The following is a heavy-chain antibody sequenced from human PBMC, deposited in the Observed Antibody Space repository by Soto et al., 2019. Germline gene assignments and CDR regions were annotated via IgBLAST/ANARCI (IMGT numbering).Heavy chain of an antibody. D-gene: IGHD6-6*01. CDR2: IYPGDSYT. J-gene: IGHJ3*02. CDR1: GYSFTSYW. Sequence: PGESLKISCKGSGYSFTSYWIGWVRQRPGKGLEWMGIIYPGDSYTRYSPSFQGQVTISADKSISTAYLQWSSLKASDTAMHYCARHYRSSGDPFDIWGQGIMVTVS. V-gene: IGHV5-51*01. CDR3: ARHYRSSGDPFDI.